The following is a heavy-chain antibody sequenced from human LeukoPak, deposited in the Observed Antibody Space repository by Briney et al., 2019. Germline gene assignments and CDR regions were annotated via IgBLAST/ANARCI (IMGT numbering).Heavy chain of an antibody. D-gene: IGHD1-26*01. Sequence: GGSLRLSCAASGFTFSSYWMSWVRQAPGKGLEWVANIKPDGGEKYYVDSVKGRFTISRDNAKNSLYLQMNSVRAEDTGVYYFTRGHGGTYYSNYWAQGTLVTVSS. CDR3: TRGHGGTYYSNY. CDR2: IKPDGGEK. CDR1: GFTFSSYW. J-gene: IGHJ4*02. V-gene: IGHV3-7*01.